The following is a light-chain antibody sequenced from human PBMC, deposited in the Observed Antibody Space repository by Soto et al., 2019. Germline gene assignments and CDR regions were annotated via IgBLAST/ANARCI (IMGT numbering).Light chain of an antibody. Sequence: SASGTPGQRVTISCSGSTSNIGRSTVSWYQQFPGAAPKLLIYSNTQRPLGVPVRFSGSKSDTSASLAISGLQSEDEADYCCQSYEISLHNYLFGTGTKVTVL. V-gene: IGLV1-44*01. CDR1: TSNIGRST. CDR2: SNT. J-gene: IGLJ1*01. CDR3: QSYEISLHNYL.